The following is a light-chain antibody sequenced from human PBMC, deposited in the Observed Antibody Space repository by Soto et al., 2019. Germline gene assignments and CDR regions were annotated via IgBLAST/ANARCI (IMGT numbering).Light chain of an antibody. V-gene: IGLV2-14*01. CDR1: SSDVGGYNS. CDR2: DVS. Sequence: QSALTQPASVSGSPGQSITISCTGTSSDVGGYNSVSWYQQHPGKAPTLVVYDVSNRPSGVSNRFSGSKSGNTASLTISGLQAEDEADYYCCSYAGSSTWVFGTGTKVTVL. J-gene: IGLJ1*01. CDR3: CSYAGSSTWV.